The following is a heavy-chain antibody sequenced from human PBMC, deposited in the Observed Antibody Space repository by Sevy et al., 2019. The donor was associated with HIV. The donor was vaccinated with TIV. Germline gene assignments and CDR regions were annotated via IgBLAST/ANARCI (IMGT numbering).Heavy chain of an antibody. V-gene: IGHV3-7*01. Sequence: GGSLRLSCAASAFTFSTYWMSWFRQAPGKGLEWVTNINEDGTEKFYVDSVKGRFTMSRDNAKNSLYLQMNSLRAEDAAVYYCARDNATVSRRGLRYYYYGTDVWGQGTTVTVSS. CDR1: AFTFSTYW. D-gene: IGHD2-2*01. J-gene: IGHJ6*02. CDR3: ARDNATVSRRGLRYYYYGTDV. CDR2: INEDGTEK.